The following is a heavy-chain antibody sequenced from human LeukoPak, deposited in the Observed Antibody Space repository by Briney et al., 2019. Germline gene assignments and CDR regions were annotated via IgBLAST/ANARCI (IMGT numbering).Heavy chain of an antibody. CDR3: ARVLNYYYYGMDV. V-gene: IGHV7-4-1*02. CDR2: INTNTGNP. Sequence: ASVKVSCKASGYTFTSYAMNWGRQAPGQGLEGMGWINTNTGNPTYAQGFTGRFVFSLDTSVSTAYLQISSLKAEDTAVYYCARVLNYYYYGMDVWGQGTAVTVSS. J-gene: IGHJ6*02. CDR1: GYTFTSYA.